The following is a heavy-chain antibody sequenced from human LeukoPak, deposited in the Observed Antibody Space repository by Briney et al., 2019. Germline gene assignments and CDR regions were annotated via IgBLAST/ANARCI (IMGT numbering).Heavy chain of an antibody. D-gene: IGHD2-2*01. CDR1: GGSISSGDNY. Sequence: SQTLSLTCTVSGGSISSGDNYWSWIRQPPGKGLEWIGYIYYSGSTYYNPSLKSRVTISVDTSKNQFSLKLSSMSAADTAVYYCARILGYCSSTSCYGYYYYMDVWGKGTTVTVSS. V-gene: IGHV4-30-4*08. CDR3: ARILGYCSSTSCYGYYYYMDV. J-gene: IGHJ6*03. CDR2: IYYSGST.